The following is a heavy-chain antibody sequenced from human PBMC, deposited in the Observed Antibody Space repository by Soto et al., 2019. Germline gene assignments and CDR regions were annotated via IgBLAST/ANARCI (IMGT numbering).Heavy chain of an antibody. CDR1: GGSISSYY. V-gene: IGHV4-59*01. CDR3: ARDSSGWYKGWFDP. CDR2: IYYSGST. Sequence: ETLSLTCTVSGGSISSYYWSWIRQPPGKGLEWIGYIYYSGSTNYNPSLKSRVTISVDTSKNQFSLKLSSVTAADTAVYYCARDSSGWYKGWFDPWGQGTLVTVSS. D-gene: IGHD6-19*01. J-gene: IGHJ5*02.